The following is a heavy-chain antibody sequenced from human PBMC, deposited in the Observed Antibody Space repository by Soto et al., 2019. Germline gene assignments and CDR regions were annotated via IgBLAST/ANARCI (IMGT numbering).Heavy chain of an antibody. D-gene: IGHD2-15*01. V-gene: IGHV3-9*01. CDR2: ISWNSNII. J-gene: IGHJ4*02. CDR3: AKGGPDGFCSGGRCYFDY. CDR1: GFTFDDYA. Sequence: EVQLVESGGDLVQPGRSLRLSCAASGFTFDDYAMHWVRRAPGKGLEWVSSISWNSNIIGYADSVKGRFTISRDNAKNSLYLQMNSLRPEDTALYYCAKGGPDGFCSGGRCYFDYWGQGTLVTVSS.